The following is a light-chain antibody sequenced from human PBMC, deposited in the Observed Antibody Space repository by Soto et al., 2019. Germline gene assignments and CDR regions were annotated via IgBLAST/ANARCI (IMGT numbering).Light chain of an antibody. CDR2: GAS. CDR3: QQYNNWPRT. CDR1: QSVSSN. J-gene: IGKJ1*01. Sequence: EIVMTQSPATLSVSPGERATLSCRASQSVSSNLAWYHQKPGQAPRLLIYGASTRATGIPARFSGSGSGTEFTLTISRLPSEDFAVYYCQQYNNWPRTFGQGTKVEIK. V-gene: IGKV3-15*01.